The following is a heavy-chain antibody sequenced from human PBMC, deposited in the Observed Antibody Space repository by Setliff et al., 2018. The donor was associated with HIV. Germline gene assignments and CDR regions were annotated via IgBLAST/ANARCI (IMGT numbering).Heavy chain of an antibody. CDR3: ARHVARFDYDTGGYYVSHFDY. V-gene: IGHV4-61*01. CDR1: GGSVGSGSYY. Sequence: ASETLSLTCTVSGGSVGSGSYYWSWIRQSPGKGLEWIGYIYYSGITTYNPSLKSRVTISIDTSKNQFSVRLSSVSAADTAVYFCARHVARFDYDTGGYYVSHFDYWGQGTQVTVSS. CDR2: IYYSGIT. J-gene: IGHJ4*02. D-gene: IGHD3-22*01.